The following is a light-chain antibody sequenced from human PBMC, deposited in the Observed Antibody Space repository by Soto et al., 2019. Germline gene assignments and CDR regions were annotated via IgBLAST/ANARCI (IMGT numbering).Light chain of an antibody. V-gene: IGLV2-18*02. Sequence: QSALTQPPSVSGPPGQSVTISCTGTSSDVGKYDRVSWYQQPPGTAPKLIIYEVTNRPSGVPARFSGSKSGNTASLTISGLQAEDEADYYCSSYTSTSRYVFGAGTKLTVL. CDR1: SSDVGKYDR. J-gene: IGLJ1*01. CDR3: SSYTSTSRYV. CDR2: EVT.